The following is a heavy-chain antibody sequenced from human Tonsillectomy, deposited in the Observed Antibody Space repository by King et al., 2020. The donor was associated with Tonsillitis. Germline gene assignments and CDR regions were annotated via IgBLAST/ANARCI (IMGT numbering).Heavy chain of an antibody. Sequence: VQLQESGPGLVKPSETLSLTCTVSGSSMNGYYWSWVRQPAGKGLEWFGRIYTAGHTNFNPSLKSRLTMSLDKSKNQFSLELTSVTAADTAVYYCARGLSSSWYPDYWGQGTLVTVSS. D-gene: IGHD6-13*01. V-gene: IGHV4-4*07. CDR3: ARGLSSSWYPDY. CDR1: GSSMNGYY. CDR2: IYTAGHT. J-gene: IGHJ4*02.